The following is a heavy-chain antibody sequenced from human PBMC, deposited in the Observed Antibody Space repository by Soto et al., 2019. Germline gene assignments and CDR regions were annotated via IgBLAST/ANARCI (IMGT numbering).Heavy chain of an antibody. CDR3: ARGGSICSGGSCYLPFDP. CDR2: ISSSSSYI. D-gene: IGHD2-15*01. Sequence: EVQLVESGGGLVKPGGSLRLSCAASGFTFSSYSMNWVRQAPGKGLEWVSSISSSSSYIYYADSVKGRFTISRDNAKNSLYLQMNSLRAEDTAVYYCARGGSICSGGSCYLPFDPWGQGTLVTVSS. J-gene: IGHJ5*02. V-gene: IGHV3-21*01. CDR1: GFTFSSYS.